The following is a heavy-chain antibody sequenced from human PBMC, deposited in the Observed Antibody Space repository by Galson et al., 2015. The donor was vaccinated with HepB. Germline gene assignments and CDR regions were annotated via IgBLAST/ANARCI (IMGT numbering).Heavy chain of an antibody. J-gene: IGHJ6*02. V-gene: IGHV3-15*01. D-gene: IGHD2-2*03. CDR1: GFTFSDSS. CDR2: IRSNTDGGTA. Sequence: SLRLSCAASGFTFSDSSMRWVRQAPGKGLEWVGRIRSNTDGGTADYAAPVKGRFTISRDDSKNTLYLQMNSLKTEDTAVYYCGWIYYYHGMDVWGQGTTVTVSS. CDR3: GWIYYYHGMDV.